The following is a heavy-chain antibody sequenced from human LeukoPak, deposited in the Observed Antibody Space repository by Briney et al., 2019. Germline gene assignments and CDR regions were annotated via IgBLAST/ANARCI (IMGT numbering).Heavy chain of an antibody. Sequence: SETLSLTCAVYGGSFSGYYWSWIHQPPGKGLEWIGEINHSGSTNYNPSLKSRVTISVDTSKNQFSLKLSSVTAADTAVYYCARAGWATVTKGSWFDPWGQGTLVTVSS. V-gene: IGHV4-34*01. CDR3: ARAGWATVTKGSWFDP. J-gene: IGHJ5*02. CDR1: GGSFSGYY. CDR2: INHSGST. D-gene: IGHD4-17*01.